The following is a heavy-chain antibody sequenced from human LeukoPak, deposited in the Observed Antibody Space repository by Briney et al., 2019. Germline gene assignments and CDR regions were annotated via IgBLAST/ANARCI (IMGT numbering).Heavy chain of an antibody. V-gene: IGHV3-7*03. J-gene: IGHJ4*02. CDR3: ARDNSPSDGYILFAD. CDR1: GFPFSSYW. CDR2: IKQDGSKK. D-gene: IGHD5-24*01. Sequence: PGGSLRLSCVASGFPFSSYWMTWVRQAPGKGLEWVANIKQDGSKKSYVDSVKGRFTISRDNAKNSLYLQMNSLRAEDTALYFCARDNSPSDGYILFADWGQGTLVTVSS.